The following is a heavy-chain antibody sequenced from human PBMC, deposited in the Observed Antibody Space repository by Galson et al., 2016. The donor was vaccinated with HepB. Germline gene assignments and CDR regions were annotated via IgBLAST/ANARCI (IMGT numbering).Heavy chain of an antibody. CDR3: TTSGGTSGGSTWPPY. Sequence: SLRLSCAASSSIFSNAWMNWVRQAPGKGLEWVGRIKSKSAGGTIDYAAPVTGRFTISRDDSQNTLFLQMNSLQNEDTAVYYCTTSGGTSGGSTWPPYWGHGTLVTVSS. CDR1: SSIFSNAW. J-gene: IGHJ4*01. D-gene: IGHD6-13*01. CDR2: IKSKSAGGTI. V-gene: IGHV3-15*07.